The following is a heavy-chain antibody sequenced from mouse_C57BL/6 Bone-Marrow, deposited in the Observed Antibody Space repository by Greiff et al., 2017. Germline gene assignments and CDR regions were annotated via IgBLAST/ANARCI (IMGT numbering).Heavy chain of an antibody. J-gene: IGHJ1*03. CDR2: IYPRSGNT. Sequence: VMLVESGAELARPGASVKLSCKASGYTFTSYGISWVKQRTGQGLEWIGEIYPRSGNTYYNEKFKGKATLTADKSSSTAYMELRSLTSEDSAVYFCASLALWYFDVWGTGTTVTVSS. V-gene: IGHV1-81*01. CDR3: ASLALWYFDV. D-gene: IGHD6-1*01. CDR1: GYTFTSYG.